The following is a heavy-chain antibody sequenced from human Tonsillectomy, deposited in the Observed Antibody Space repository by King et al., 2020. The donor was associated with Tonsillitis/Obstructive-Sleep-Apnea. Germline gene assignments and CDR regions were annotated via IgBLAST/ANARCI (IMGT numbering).Heavy chain of an antibody. J-gene: IGHJ4*02. Sequence: VQLVESGGGLVQPGGSLRVSCAASGFTFSSFAMSWVRQAPGKGLEWVSIISDSTYYADSVKGRFTMSRDNSKNTVYLQMNSLGAEDTAVYYCVKGVPGYWGQGTLVTVSS. V-gene: IGHV3-23*04. D-gene: IGHD6-13*01. CDR3: VKGVPGY. CDR1: GFTFSSFA. CDR2: ISDST.